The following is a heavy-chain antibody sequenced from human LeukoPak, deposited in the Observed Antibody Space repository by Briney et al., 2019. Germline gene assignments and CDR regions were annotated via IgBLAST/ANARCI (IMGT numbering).Heavy chain of an antibody. J-gene: IGHJ4*02. Sequence: PSGTLSLTCAVSGASISSGNWWSWVRQPPGKGLEWVADIYHSGSTNYNPSLKSRVTISVDKSKNQFFLNLNSVTAADTAVYYCARERDWSSGWHPYFDGAGQGYLVTVSS. V-gene: IGHV4-4*02. CDR1: GASISSGNW. CDR2: IYHSGST. D-gene: IGHD6-19*01. CDR3: ARERDWSSGWHPYFDG.